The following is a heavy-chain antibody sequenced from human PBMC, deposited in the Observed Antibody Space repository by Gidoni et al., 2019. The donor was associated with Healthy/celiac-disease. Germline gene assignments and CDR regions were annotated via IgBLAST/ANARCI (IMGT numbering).Heavy chain of an antibody. Sequence: EVQLLESGGGLVPPGGSLRLCCAASGFTFSGYALCWVRQAPGKGLEWVSAISGSGGSTYYSDSVKGRFTISRDNSKNTMYLQMNSLRAEDTAVYYWAKCRDGDKYPRFYYYYGMDVWGQGTTVTVSS. CDR2: ISGSGGST. J-gene: IGHJ6*02. V-gene: IGHV3-23*01. CDR1: GFTFSGYA. CDR3: AKCRDGDKYPRFYYYYGMDV. D-gene: IGHD2-15*01.